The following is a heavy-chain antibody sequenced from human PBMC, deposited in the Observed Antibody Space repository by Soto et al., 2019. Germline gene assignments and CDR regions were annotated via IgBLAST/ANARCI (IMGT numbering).Heavy chain of an antibody. CDR3: TGITWFRGMDV. CDR1: GDSVSSNSAA. J-gene: IGHJ6*02. D-gene: IGHD3-10*01. V-gene: IGHV6-1*01. CDR2: TYYKSKWNN. Sequence: QSRSLTCTISGDSVSSNSAAWNWIRHSPSRGLEWLGRTYYKSKWNNDYALSVKSRITINPDTSKNQFSLHLYSVTPEDTAVYYCTGITWFRGMDVWGQGTPVTVSS.